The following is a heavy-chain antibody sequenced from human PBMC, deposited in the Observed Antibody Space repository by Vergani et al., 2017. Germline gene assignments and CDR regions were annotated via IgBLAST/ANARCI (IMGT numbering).Heavy chain of an antibody. Sequence: EVQLVESGGGLVKPGGSLRLSCAASGFTFSSYSMNWVRQAPGKGLEWVSSISSSSSYIYYADSVKGRFTISRDNAKNSLYLQMNSLRAEDTAVYYCARGFLVGATSWGYXFDYWGQGTLVTVSS. CDR2: ISSSSSYI. CDR3: ARGFLVGATSWGYXFDY. D-gene: IGHD1-26*01. J-gene: IGHJ4*02. CDR1: GFTFSSYS. V-gene: IGHV3-21*01.